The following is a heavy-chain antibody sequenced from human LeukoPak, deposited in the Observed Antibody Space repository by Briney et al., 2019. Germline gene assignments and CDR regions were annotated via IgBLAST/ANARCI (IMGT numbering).Heavy chain of an antibody. V-gene: IGHV1-18*01. CDR2: INTSKGNT. D-gene: IGHD1-26*01. J-gene: IGHJ4*02. CDR1: GYTFTNYG. Sequence: ASVKVSCKASGYTFTNYGVHWARQAPGQGLEWMAWINTSKGNTEYAQKFQGRVTLTTDTSTSTAYMELRSLRSDDTAVYYCAREYGTENDYWGQGTLVTVSS. CDR3: AREYGTENDY.